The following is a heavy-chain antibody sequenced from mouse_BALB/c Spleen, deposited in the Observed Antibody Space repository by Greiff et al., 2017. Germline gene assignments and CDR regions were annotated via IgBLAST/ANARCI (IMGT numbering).Heavy chain of an antibody. V-gene: IGHV5-17*02. CDR2: ISSGSSTI. CDR1: GFTFSSFG. CDR3: ARSGNYDYYAMDY. D-gene: IGHD2-1*01. J-gene: IGHJ4*01. Sequence: EVQRVESGGGLVQPGGSRKLSCAASGFTFSSFGMHWVRQVPEKGLEWVAYISSGSSTIYYADTVKGRFTISRDNPKNTLFLQMTSLRSEDTAMYYCARSGNYDYYAMDYWGQGTSVTVSS.